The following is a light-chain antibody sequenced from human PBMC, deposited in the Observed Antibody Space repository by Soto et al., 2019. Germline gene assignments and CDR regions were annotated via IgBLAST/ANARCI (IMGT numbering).Light chain of an antibody. Sequence: QSALTQPPSASGSPGQSVAISCTGTSSDVGGYNYVSWYQQHPGKAPKLMIYEVNKRPSGVPDRFSGSKSGNTAPLTASGLQAEDEADYYCSSYAGSSNVFGTGTKVTV. V-gene: IGLV2-8*01. CDR1: SSDVGGYNY. CDR2: EVN. CDR3: SSYAGSSNV. J-gene: IGLJ1*01.